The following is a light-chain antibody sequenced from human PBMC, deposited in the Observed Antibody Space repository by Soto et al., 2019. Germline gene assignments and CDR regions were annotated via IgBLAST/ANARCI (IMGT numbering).Light chain of an antibody. CDR3: QQYNSYST. CDR1: QTISNW. CDR2: DAS. J-gene: IGKJ1*01. V-gene: IGKV1-5*01. Sequence: IRATQSPSTLSATVGDRVTISCRASQTISNWLAWYQQKPGKAPKLLIYDASSLESGVPSRFSGSGSGTEFTLTISSLQPDDFATYYCQQYNSYSTFGQGTKVAI.